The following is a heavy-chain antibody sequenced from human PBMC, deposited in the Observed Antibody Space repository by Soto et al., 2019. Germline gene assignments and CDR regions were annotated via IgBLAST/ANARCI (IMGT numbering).Heavy chain of an antibody. D-gene: IGHD4-17*01. CDR1: GGYISGGYDY. CDR3: ASVSSTVTTPDYYFDY. Sequence: SETISLTCTVSGGYISGGYDYLSWLHQPPGKGLEWIGYIYYSGSTYCNPSLKSRVTISVDTSKNQFSLKLSSVTAADTAVYYCASVSSTVTTPDYYFDYWGQGTLVTVSS. CDR2: IYYSGST. V-gene: IGHV4-30-4*01. J-gene: IGHJ4*02.